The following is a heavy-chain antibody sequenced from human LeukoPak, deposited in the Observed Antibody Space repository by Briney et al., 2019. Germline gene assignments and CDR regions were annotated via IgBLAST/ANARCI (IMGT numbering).Heavy chain of an antibody. J-gene: IGHJ5*02. CDR3: ARERPQTRSSTSCLDP. V-gene: IGHV3-30-3*01. Sequence: GRSLRLSCAASGFTFSSYAMHWVRQAPGKGLEWVAVISYDGSNKYYADSVKGRFTISRDNSKNTLYLQMNSLRAEDTAVYYCARERPQTRSSTSCLDPWGQGTLVTVSS. CDR1: GFTFSSYA. CDR2: ISYDGSNK. D-gene: IGHD2-2*01.